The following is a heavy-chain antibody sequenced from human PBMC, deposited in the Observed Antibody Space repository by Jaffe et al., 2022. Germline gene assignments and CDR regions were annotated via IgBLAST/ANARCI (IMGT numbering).Heavy chain of an antibody. CDR2: INPNSGGT. CDR3: ARDSRQTTGYCSGGSCRKWHWFDP. J-gene: IGHJ5*02. D-gene: IGHD2-15*01. V-gene: IGHV1-2*06. Sequence: QVQLVQSGAEVKKPGASVKVSCKASGYTFTGYYMHWVRQAPGQGLEWMGRINPNSGGTNYAQKFQGRVTMTRDTSISTAYMELSRLRSDDTAVYYCARDSRQTTGYCSGGSCRKWHWFDPWGQGTLVTVSS. CDR1: GYTFTGYY.